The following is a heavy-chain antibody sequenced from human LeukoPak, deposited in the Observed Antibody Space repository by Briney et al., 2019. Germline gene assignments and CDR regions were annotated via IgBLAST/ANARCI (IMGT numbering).Heavy chain of an antibody. CDR1: GFTFSNYG. CDR3: AKVGSGSWDAFDI. J-gene: IGHJ3*02. D-gene: IGHD2-15*01. CDR2: ISGSGGST. Sequence: PGGSLRLSCAASGFTFSNYGMSWVRQAPGKGLEWVSVISGSGGSTYYADSVKGRFTISRDDSKNTVYLQMNSLRAEDTAVYYCAKVGSGSWDAFDIWGQGTMVTVSS. V-gene: IGHV3-23*01.